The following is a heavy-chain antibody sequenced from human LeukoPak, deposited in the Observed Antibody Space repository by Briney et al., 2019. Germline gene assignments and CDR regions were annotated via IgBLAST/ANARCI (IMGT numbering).Heavy chain of an antibody. CDR3: ARVEGQQPTRYYFDY. CDR2: IYYSGST. V-gene: IGHV4-59*01. D-gene: IGHD6-13*01. J-gene: IGHJ4*02. Sequence: PSETLSLTCTVSGGSISSYYWSWIRQPPGKGLEWIVYIYYSGSTNYNPSLKSRVTISVDTSKNQFSLKLSSVTAADTAVYYCARVEGQQPTRYYFDYWGQGTLVTVSS. CDR1: GGSISSYY.